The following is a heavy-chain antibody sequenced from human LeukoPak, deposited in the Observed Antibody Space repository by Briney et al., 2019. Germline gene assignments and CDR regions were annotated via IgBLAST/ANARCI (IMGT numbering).Heavy chain of an antibody. J-gene: IGHJ3*02. Sequence: SVKVSCKASGGTFSSYAISWVRQAPGQGLEWMGWIIPMFRTPKYAQKFQGRVTITTDEFTSTEYMELSSLGPEDTAVYYCASGDYCSNTSCYNGAFDIWGQGTMVTVSS. V-gene: IGHV1-69*05. CDR3: ASGDYCSNTSCYNGAFDI. D-gene: IGHD2-2*01. CDR2: IIPMFRTP. CDR1: GGTFSSYA.